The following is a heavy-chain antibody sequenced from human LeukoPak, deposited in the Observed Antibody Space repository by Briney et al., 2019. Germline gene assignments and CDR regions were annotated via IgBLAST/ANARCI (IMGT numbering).Heavy chain of an antibody. CDR2: IYYSGST. D-gene: IGHD6-13*01. Sequence: PSETLSLTCTVSGGSISSGGYYWSWIRQHPGKGLEWIGYIYYSGSTYYNPSLESRVTISVDTSKNQFSLKLSSVTAADTAVYYCARDLGSSSWYYFDYWGQGTLVTVSS. CDR3: ARDLGSSSWYYFDY. CDR1: GGSISSGGYY. J-gene: IGHJ4*02. V-gene: IGHV4-31*03.